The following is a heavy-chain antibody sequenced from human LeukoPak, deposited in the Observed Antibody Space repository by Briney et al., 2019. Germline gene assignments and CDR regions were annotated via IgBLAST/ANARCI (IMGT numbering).Heavy chain of an antibody. J-gene: IGHJ4*02. CDR3: AKDSGSSDFDY. D-gene: IGHD1-26*01. CDR1: GFTFSNYV. Sequence: GGSLRLSCAASGFTFSNYVMSWVRQAPGKGLEWVSGISGSGDSTYYADSVKGRFTISRDNSKNTLYLQMNSLRAEDTAVYYCAKDSGSSDFDYWGQGTLVTVSS. V-gene: IGHV3-23*01. CDR2: ISGSGDST.